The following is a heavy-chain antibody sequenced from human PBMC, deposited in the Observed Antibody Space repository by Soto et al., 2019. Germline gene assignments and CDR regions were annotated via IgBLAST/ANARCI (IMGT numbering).Heavy chain of an antibody. J-gene: IGHJ3*02. CDR3: ARGRYYYGSGSYGIDAFDI. CDR2: MKPNRGNT. Sequence: QVQLVQSGAEVKKPGASVKVSCKASGYTFTSYDINWVRQATGQGLEWMGWMKPNRGNTGYAQKFQGRVTMTRNTSIRTAYMELSSLRYEDTAVYYCARGRYYYGSGSYGIDAFDIWGQGTMVTVSS. D-gene: IGHD3-10*01. CDR1: GYTFTSYD. V-gene: IGHV1-8*01.